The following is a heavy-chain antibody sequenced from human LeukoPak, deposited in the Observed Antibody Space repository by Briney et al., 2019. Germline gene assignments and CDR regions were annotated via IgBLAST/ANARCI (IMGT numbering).Heavy chain of an antibody. CDR3: ARGGYSYGTFDY. J-gene: IGHJ4*02. V-gene: IGHV4-34*01. D-gene: IGHD5-18*01. CDR2: INHSGST. Sequence: SETPSLTCAVYGGSFSGYYLSWIRQPPGKGLEWIGEINHSGSTNYNPSLKSRVTISVDTSKNQFSLKLSSVTAADTAVYYCARGGYSYGTFDYWGQGTLVTVSS. CDR1: GGSFSGYY.